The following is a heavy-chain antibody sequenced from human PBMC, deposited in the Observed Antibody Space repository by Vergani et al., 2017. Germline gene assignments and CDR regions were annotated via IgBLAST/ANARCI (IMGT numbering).Heavy chain of an antibody. D-gene: IGHD2-2*01. Sequence: QVQLVQSGAEVKKPGSSVKVSCKASGGTFSSYAISWVRQAPGQGLEWMGGLIPIFGTANYAQKFQGRVTITAEESTSTAYMELSSLRSEDTAVYYCAGVRCISTSSYASCYYYCMDVWGQGTTVTVSS. CDR3: AGVRCISTSSYASCYYYCMDV. CDR1: GGTFSSYA. V-gene: IGHV1-69*12. CDR2: LIPIFGTA. J-gene: IGHJ6*02.